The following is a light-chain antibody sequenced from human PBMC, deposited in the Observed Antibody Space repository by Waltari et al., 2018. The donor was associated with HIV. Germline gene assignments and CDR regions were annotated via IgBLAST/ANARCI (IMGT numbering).Light chain of an antibody. Sequence: SYALTQPPSVSVSPGQTATITCSGNKLGDKYSCWYQQKPGQSPVLVIYQDSRRPSGIPGRFSGSNSGNTATLTIIGAQAVDEADYYCQAWDNSTAYVFGSGTKVTVL. CDR2: QDS. V-gene: IGLV3-1*01. CDR3: QAWDNSTAYV. J-gene: IGLJ1*01. CDR1: KLGDKY.